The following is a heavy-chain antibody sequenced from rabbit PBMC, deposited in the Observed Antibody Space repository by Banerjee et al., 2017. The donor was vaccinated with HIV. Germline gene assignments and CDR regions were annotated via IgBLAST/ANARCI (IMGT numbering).Heavy chain of an antibody. D-gene: IGHD6-1*01. CDR2: IYIGNNGFT. CDR1: GFSFSSSYD. V-gene: IGHV1S40*01. CDR3: ARLNYADDSGYGYAFNYYGMDL. J-gene: IGHJ6*01. Sequence: QSLEESGGDLVKPGASLTLTCTASGFSFSSSYDMCWVRQAPGKGLEWIGCIYIGNNGFTYYASWAKGRFTISETSSTTVTLQMTSLTAADTATYFCARLNYADDSGYGYAFNYYGMDLWGQGTLVTVS.